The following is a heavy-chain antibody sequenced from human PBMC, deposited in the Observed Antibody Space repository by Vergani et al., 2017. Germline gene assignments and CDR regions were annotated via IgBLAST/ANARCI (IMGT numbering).Heavy chain of an antibody. Sequence: QVQLVQSGAEVKKPGASVKVSCKASGYTFIDYNMHWVRQAPGQGLEWMGRINPNSGNTGYAQKFQGRVTMTRNTSISTAYMELSSLRSEDTAVYYCATWWEPTVWGQGTLVTVSS. V-gene: IGHV1-8*02. J-gene: IGHJ4*02. CDR1: GYTFIDYN. D-gene: IGHD1-26*01. CDR3: ATWWEPTV. CDR2: INPNSGNT.